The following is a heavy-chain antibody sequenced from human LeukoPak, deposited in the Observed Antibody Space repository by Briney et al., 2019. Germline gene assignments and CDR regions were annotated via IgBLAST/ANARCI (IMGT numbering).Heavy chain of an antibody. CDR2: INPNSGGT. D-gene: IGHD5-18*01. Sequence: GASVKVSCKASGYTFTGYYMHWVRQAPGQGLEWMGRINPNSGGTNYAQKFQGRVTMTRDTSISTAYMELSRLRSDDTAVYYCTRWDGYPYYYGMDVWGQGTTVTVSS. J-gene: IGHJ6*02. CDR1: GYTFTGYY. CDR3: TRWDGYPYYYGMDV. V-gene: IGHV1-2*06.